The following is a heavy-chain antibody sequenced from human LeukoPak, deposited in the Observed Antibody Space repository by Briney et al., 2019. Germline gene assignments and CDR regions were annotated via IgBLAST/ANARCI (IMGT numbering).Heavy chain of an antibody. J-gene: IGHJ3*02. D-gene: IGHD3-22*01. CDR3: AKGGYYASSGSYAFDI. Sequence: GRSLRLSCAASGFTFSHYAMHWVRQAPGKGLDWVAVISYDGTNKYYADSVKGRFTISRDNSKNTMSLQMNSLRAEDTAVYYCAKGGYYASSGSYAFDIWGQGTVVTVSS. V-gene: IGHV3-30*18. CDR1: GFTFSHYA. CDR2: ISYDGTNK.